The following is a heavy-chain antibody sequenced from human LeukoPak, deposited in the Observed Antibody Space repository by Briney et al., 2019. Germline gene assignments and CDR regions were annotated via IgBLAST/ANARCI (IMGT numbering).Heavy chain of an antibody. CDR3: ARDDPYSSGWYGRAGYYFDY. D-gene: IGHD6-19*01. V-gene: IGHV1-69*06. CDR1: GGTFSSYA. CDR2: IIPIFGTA. J-gene: IGHJ4*02. Sequence: VASVKVSCKASGGTFSSYAISWVRHAPGQGLECRGGIIPIFGTANYAQKFQGRVTITADKSTSTAYMELSSLRSEDTAVYYCARDDPYSSGWYGRAGYYFDYWGQGTLVTVSS.